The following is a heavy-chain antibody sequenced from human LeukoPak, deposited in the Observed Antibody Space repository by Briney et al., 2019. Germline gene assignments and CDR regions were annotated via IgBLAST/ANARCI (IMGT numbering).Heavy chain of an antibody. Sequence: PSETLSLTCAVYGGSFSGYYWSWIRQPPGKGLEWIGEINHSGSTNYNPSLKSRVTISVDTSKNQFSLKLSSVTAADTAVYYCARRRLRSDYYYGMDVWGQGTTVTVSS. V-gene: IGHV4-34*01. CDR3: ARRRLRSDYYYGMDV. CDR1: GGSFSGYY. J-gene: IGHJ6*02. D-gene: IGHD4-17*01. CDR2: INHSGST.